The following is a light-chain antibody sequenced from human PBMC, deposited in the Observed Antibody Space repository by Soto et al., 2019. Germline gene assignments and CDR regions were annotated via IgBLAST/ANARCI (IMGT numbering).Light chain of an antibody. Sequence: EIVLTQSPGTLSLSPGERATLSCGASQSVSAGYFAWYQQKPGQAPRLLIYETSSRTTGTPGRFSGSGSGTDFTLTISTLEPEDFAVYYCQQYGDSPTFGQGTKVDIK. CDR3: QQYGDSPT. J-gene: IGKJ1*01. CDR2: ETS. CDR1: QSVSAGY. V-gene: IGKV3-20*01.